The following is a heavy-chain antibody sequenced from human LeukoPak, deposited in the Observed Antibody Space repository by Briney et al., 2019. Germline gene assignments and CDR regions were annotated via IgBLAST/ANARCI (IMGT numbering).Heavy chain of an antibody. J-gene: IGHJ4*02. CDR1: GFTFSSYG. CDR2: IWHDGSYK. CDR3: ARVMSNYGSLDY. V-gene: IGHV3-33*01. D-gene: IGHD3-10*01. Sequence: PGGSLRLSCAASGFTFSSYGMHWVRQAPGKGLEWVAVIWHDGSYKYYADSAKGRFAISRDSSKNTLYLQMNSLRAEDTAVYCCARVMSNYGSLDYWGQGTLVTVSS.